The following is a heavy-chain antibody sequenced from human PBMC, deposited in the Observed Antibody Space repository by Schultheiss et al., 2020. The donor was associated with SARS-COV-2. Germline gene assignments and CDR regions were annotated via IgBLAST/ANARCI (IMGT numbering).Heavy chain of an antibody. CDR3: ARGGKRSGFDY. D-gene: IGHD3-16*01. Sequence: SETLSLTCTVSGGSVSSGSYYWSWIRQPPGKGLEWIGYIYYSGSTNYNPSLKSRVTISVDTSKNQFSLKLSSVTAADTAVYYCARGGKRSGFDYWGQGTLVTSPQ. CDR1: GGSVSSGSYY. V-gene: IGHV4-61*01. CDR2: IYYSGST. J-gene: IGHJ4*02.